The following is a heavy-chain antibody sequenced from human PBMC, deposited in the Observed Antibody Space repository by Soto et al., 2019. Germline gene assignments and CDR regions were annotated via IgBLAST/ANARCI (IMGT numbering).Heavy chain of an antibody. J-gene: IGHJ6*03. D-gene: IGHD2-8*01. V-gene: IGHV3-23*01. Sequence: PGGSLRLPCAASGFTFSSYAMSWVRQAPGKGLEWVSAISGSGGSTYYADSVKGRFTVSRDNSKNTLYLQMNSLRAEDTAVYYCATYCTNGVCSIYYYYYMDVWGKGTTVTVSS. CDR1: GFTFSSYA. CDR2: ISGSGGST. CDR3: ATYCTNGVCSIYYYYYMDV.